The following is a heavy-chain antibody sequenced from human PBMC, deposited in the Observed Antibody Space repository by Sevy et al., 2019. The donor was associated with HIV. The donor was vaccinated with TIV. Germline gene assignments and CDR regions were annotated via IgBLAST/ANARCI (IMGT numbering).Heavy chain of an antibody. J-gene: IGHJ6*02. CDR3: VKDSRYSSSWYGYYYYYGMDV. CDR2: ISSNGGST. V-gene: IGHV3-64D*06. CDR1: GFTFSSYA. Sequence: GGSLRLSCSASGFTFSSYAMHWVRQAPGKGLEYVSAISSNGGSTYYADSVKGRFTISRDNSKNTLYLQMSSLRAEDTAGYYCVKDSRYSSSWYGYYYYYGMDVWGQGTTVTVSS. D-gene: IGHD6-13*01.